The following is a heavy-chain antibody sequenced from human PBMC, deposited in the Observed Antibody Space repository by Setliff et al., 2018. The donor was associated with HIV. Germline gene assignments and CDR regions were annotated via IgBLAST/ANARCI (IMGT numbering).Heavy chain of an antibody. CDR1: GFTFSDYN. J-gene: IGHJ4*02. D-gene: IGHD6-13*01. CDR2: ISSDGSTI. CDR3: ARYGEAAPGIFDY. V-gene: IGHV3-48*04. Sequence: AGGSLRLSCAASGFTFSDYNMNWVRQAPGRGLEWVSYISSDGSTIYYAGSVKGRFTISRDNARNSLYLQMNTLRAEDTAVYYCARYGEAAPGIFDYWGQGTLVTVSS.